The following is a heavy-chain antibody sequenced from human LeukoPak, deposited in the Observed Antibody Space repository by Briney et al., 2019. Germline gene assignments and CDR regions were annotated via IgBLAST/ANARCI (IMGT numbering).Heavy chain of an antibody. D-gene: IGHD3-22*01. Sequence: ASVKVSCKASRYTFTGYYMHWVRQAPGQGLEWMGWINPNSGGTNYAQKFQGRVTMTRDTSISTAYMELSRLRSDDTAVYYCASSMRYYDSSAITYWGQGTLVTVSS. CDR3: ASSMRYYDSSAITY. V-gene: IGHV1-2*02. CDR2: INPNSGGT. J-gene: IGHJ4*02. CDR1: RYTFTGYY.